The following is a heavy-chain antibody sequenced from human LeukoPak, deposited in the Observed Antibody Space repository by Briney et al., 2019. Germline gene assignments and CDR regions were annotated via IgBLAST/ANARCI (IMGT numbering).Heavy chain of an antibody. Sequence: TGGSLRLSCAASGFTFSSYEMNWVRQAPGKGLEWVSYISSSGSTIYYADSVKGRFTISRDNSKNTLYLQMNSLRAEDTAVYYCARDRAGYYGSGSGYFDYWGQGTLVTVSS. CDR3: ARDRAGYYGSGSGYFDY. D-gene: IGHD3-10*01. J-gene: IGHJ4*02. CDR1: GFTFSSYE. CDR2: ISSSGSTI. V-gene: IGHV3-48*03.